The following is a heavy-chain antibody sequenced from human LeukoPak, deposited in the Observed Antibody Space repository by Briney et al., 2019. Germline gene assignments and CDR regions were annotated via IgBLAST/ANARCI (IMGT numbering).Heavy chain of an antibody. D-gene: IGHD3-22*01. J-gene: IGHJ4*02. Sequence: PSETLSLTCTVSGDSVSNRDYYLSWIRQSPGRGLECIGYIYFSGSTYYSPYHKSRITKSLDTSKNQFALNLSSVTAADTAVYYCGRSSGYYYDYWGQRTLVTVSS. CDR3: GRSSGYYYDY. CDR1: GDSVSNRDYY. CDR2: IYFSGST. V-gene: IGHV4-30-4*01.